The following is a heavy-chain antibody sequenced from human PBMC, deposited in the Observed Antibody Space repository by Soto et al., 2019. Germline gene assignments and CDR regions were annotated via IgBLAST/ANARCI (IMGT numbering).Heavy chain of an antibody. J-gene: IGHJ4*02. Sequence: SETLSLTCTVSGGSIITTTYYWGWLRQPPGKGLEWIGSVYYSGSTYYNPSLKSRVTISVDTSMNQFSLMLSSVTAADTAVYFWARAPLDNSHDYVGRGTLVPGSS. CDR2: VYYSGST. D-gene: IGHD4-4*01. CDR3: ARAPLDNSHDY. CDR1: GGSIITTTYY. V-gene: IGHV4-39*01.